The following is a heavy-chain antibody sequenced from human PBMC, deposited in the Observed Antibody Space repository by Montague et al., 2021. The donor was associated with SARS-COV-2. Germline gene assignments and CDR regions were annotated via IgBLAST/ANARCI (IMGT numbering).Heavy chain of an antibody. V-gene: IGHV2-70*11. CDR1: GFSLTTGGMY. J-gene: IGHJ5*02. CDR2: IDWYDDK. Sequence: PALVKPTQTLTLTCTFSGFSLTTGGMYVSWIRQPPGKALEWLARIDWYDDKYYSASLKTRLTISKDTSKNQVVLTMTNMNPADTATYYCARNGVEFRGSEKYYSGNWLDPWGQGTLVTVSS. D-gene: IGHD3-10*01. CDR3: ARNGVEFRGSEKYYSGNWLDP.